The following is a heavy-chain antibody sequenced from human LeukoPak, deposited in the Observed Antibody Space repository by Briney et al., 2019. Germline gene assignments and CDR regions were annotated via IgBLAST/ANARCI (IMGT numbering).Heavy chain of an antibody. CDR3: ARAGGTYYDFWSGYHEYYMDV. Sequence: ASVKVSCKASGYTFTGYYMYWVRQAPGQGLEWMGWINPNSGGTNYAQKFQGRVTMTRDTSISTAYMELSRLRSDDTAVHYCARAGGTYYDFWSGYHEYYMDVWGKGTTVTISS. V-gene: IGHV1-2*02. CDR2: INPNSGGT. CDR1: GYTFTGYY. J-gene: IGHJ6*03. D-gene: IGHD3-3*01.